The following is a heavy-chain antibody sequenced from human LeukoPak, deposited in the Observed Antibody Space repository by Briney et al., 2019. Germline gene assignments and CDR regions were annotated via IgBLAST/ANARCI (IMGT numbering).Heavy chain of an antibody. CDR2: INPNSGGT. D-gene: IGHD2-2*01. CDR1: GYTFTGYY. CDR3: ARSRGIVVVPASNWFDP. V-gene: IGHV1-2*02. Sequence: VASVKVSCKASGYTFTGYYMHWVRQAPGQGLEWMGWINPNSGGTNYTQKLQGRVTMTTDTSTSTAYMELRSLRSDDTAVYYCARSRGIVVVPASNWFDPWGQGTLVTVSS. J-gene: IGHJ5*02.